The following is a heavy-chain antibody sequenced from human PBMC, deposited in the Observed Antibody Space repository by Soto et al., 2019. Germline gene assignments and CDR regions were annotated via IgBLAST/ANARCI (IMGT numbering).Heavy chain of an antibody. CDR2: ISGSGGST. D-gene: IGHD3-16*02. V-gene: IGHV3-23*01. CDR3: AQLKYYDYIWGSYRYEYYFDY. J-gene: IGHJ4*02. CDR1: GFTFSGYA. Sequence: GGSLRLSCAAAGFTFSGYAMSWVRQAPGKGLEWVSAISGSGGSTYYADSVKGRFTISRDNSKNTLYLQMNSLRAEDTAVYYCAQLKYYDYIWGSYRYEYYFDYWGQGTLVTVSS.